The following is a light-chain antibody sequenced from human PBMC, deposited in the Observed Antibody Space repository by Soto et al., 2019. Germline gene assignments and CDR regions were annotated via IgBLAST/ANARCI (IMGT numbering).Light chain of an antibody. V-gene: IGLV9-49*01. J-gene: IGLJ2*01. Sequence: QLVLTQPPSASASLGASVTLTCTLSSGYSNYKVDWYQQRPGKGPRFVMRVGPGGIVGSKGDGIPDRFSVLGSGLNRYLTIKNIQEEDESDYHCGADHGSGSNFLVVFGGGTKLTVL. CDR3: GADHGSGSNFLVV. CDR1: SGYSNYK. CDR2: VGPGGIVG.